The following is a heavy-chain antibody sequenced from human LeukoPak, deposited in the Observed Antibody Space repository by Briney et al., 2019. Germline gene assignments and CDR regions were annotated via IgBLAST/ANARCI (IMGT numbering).Heavy chain of an antibody. CDR3: HTSPRGEPRSSRARDY. V-gene: IGHV4-34*01. Sequence: SETLSLTCAVYGGSFSGYYWSWIRQPPGKGLEWIGEINHSGSTNYNPSLKSRVTISVDTSKNQFSLKLSSVTAADTAVYYCHTSPRGEPRSSRARDYWGQGTLATVSS. CDR1: GGSFSGYY. CDR2: INHSGST. J-gene: IGHJ4*02. D-gene: IGHD1-14*01.